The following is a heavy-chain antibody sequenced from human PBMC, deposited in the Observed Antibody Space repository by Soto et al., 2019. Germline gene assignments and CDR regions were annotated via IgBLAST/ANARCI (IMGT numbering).Heavy chain of an antibody. CDR2: IYYSGST. V-gene: IGHV4-31*03. CDR1: GGSVSSGVYY. J-gene: IGHJ6*03. CDR3: VGRYCSSIFCYRHYYCYMDV. D-gene: IGHD2-2*01. Sequence: SETLSLTCTVSGGSVSSGVYYWSWIRQHPGKGLEWIGYIYYSGSTYYNPSLKSRVTISVDTSKNQFSLKLSSVTAADTAVYYCVGRYCSSIFCYRHYYCYMDVSGTATTVT.